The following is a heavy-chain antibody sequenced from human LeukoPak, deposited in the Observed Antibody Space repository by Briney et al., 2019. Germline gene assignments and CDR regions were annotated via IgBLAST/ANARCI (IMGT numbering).Heavy chain of an antibody. CDR1: GGSISSGDDY. CDR2: IYYSGST. D-gene: IGHD3-10*01. V-gene: IGHV4-30-4*01. Sequence: SQTLSLTCTLSGGSISSGDDYWSWIRQPPGKGLEWIGYIYYSGSTYYNPSLKSRVTISVDTSKNQFSLKLSSVTAADTAVYYCARGTMVRGVIRDYYGMDVWGQGTTVTVSS. CDR3: ARGTMVRGVIRDYYGMDV. J-gene: IGHJ6*02.